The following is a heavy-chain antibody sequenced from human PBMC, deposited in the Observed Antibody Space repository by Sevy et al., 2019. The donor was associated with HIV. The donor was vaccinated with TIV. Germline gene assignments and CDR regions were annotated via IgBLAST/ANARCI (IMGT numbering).Heavy chain of an antibody. CDR1: GGSISSNY. CDR2: LYSSGSS. V-gene: IGHV4-59*01. J-gene: IGHJ4*02. D-gene: IGHD5-18*01. CDR3: ARSSGYSYGDFDY. Sequence: SETLSLTCTVSGGSISSNYWSWIRQPPGKGLEWIGYLYSSGSSYNPSLKSRVSISMDTSKNQFSLKLNSVTAAETAVYYCARSSGYSYGDFDYWGQGTLVTVSS.